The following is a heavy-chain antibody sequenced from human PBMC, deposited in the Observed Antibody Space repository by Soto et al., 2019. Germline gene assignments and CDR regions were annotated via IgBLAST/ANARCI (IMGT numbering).Heavy chain of an antibody. Sequence: QVQLQESGPGLVKPSQTLSLTCTVSGGSISSGGYYWSWIRQHPGKGLEWIGYIYYSGSTYYNPSLNSRVTISVYTSTNQFSLKLSSVTAADTAVYYCARGGIAAAAPPDYWGQGTLVTVSS. V-gene: IGHV4-31*03. D-gene: IGHD6-13*01. J-gene: IGHJ4*02. CDR3: ARGGIAAAAPPDY. CDR2: IYYSGST. CDR1: GGSISSGGYY.